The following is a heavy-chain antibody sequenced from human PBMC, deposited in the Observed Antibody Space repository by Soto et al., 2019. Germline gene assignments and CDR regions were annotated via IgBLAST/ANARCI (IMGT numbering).Heavy chain of an antibody. V-gene: IGHV4-59*01. J-gene: IGHJ5*01. CDR3: ARGDAINWFDS. CDR2: ISYSGSA. Sequence: SETLSLTCAVYGGSFSGYYWSWIRQPPGKGLEWIGYISYSGSANYNPSLTRRVTISIDTSENRFSLRLSSVTAGDTAVYYCARGDAINWFDSWGQGTTVTVSS. D-gene: IGHD2-2*01. CDR1: GGSFSGYY.